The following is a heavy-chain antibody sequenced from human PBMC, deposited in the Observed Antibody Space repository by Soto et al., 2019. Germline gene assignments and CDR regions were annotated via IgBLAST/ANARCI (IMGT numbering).Heavy chain of an antibody. V-gene: IGHV1-18*01. J-gene: IGHJ6*02. CDR1: GYTFTSSG. D-gene: IGHD3-16*01. CDR2: INGYTGNT. Sequence: QVQLVQTGAEVKKPGASVKVSCKASGYTFTSSGFSWVRQAPGQGLEWMGLINGYTGNTHYAQKFQDRVTMTTDTSTSTDYMELWTLISDDTAVYYCARSWVTGKGGMDVWGQGTTVTVSS. CDR3: ARSWVTGKGGMDV.